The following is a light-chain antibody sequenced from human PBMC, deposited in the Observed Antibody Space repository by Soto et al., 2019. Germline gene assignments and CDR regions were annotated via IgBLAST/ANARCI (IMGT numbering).Light chain of an antibody. CDR2: ADT. V-gene: IGLV1-40*01. CDR3: QSYDSSLSASYV. J-gene: IGLJ1*01. Sequence: QPVLTQPPSVSGAPGQTITMSCTGSGSNVGASYDVHWYQHLPGTAPKLLIYADTNRPSGVPERFSGAKSGTSASLAITGLQAEDEADYYCQSYDSSLSASYVFGTGTKLTVL. CDR1: GSNVGASYD.